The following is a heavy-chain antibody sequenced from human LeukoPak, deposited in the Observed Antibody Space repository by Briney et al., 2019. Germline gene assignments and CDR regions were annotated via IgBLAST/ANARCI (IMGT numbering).Heavy chain of an antibody. Sequence: SETLSLTCAVSGGSISSSNWWSWVRQPPGKGLEWIGEIYHSGSTNYNPSLKSRVTISVDTSKNQFSLKLTSVTAADTAVYYCARVDGSCSGGSCPSGNWFDPWGQGTLVTVSS. CDR3: ARVDGSCSGGSCPSGNWFDP. J-gene: IGHJ5*02. D-gene: IGHD2-15*01. CDR1: GGSISSSNW. CDR2: IYHSGST. V-gene: IGHV4-4*02.